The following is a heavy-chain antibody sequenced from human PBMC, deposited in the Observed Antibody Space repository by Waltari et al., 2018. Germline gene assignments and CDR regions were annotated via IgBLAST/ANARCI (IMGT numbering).Heavy chain of an antibody. CDR3: ARAILPRGGQLWSHFDY. CDR2: IIPIFGTA. CDR1: GGTFSSYA. V-gene: IGHV1-69*01. Sequence: QVQLVQSGAEVKKPGSSVKVSCKASGGTFSSYAISWVRPAPGQGLEWMGGIIPIFGTANYAQKFQGRVTITADESTSTAYMELSSLRSEDTAVYYCARAILPRGGQLWSHFDYWGQGTLVTVSS. J-gene: IGHJ4*02. D-gene: IGHD5-18*01.